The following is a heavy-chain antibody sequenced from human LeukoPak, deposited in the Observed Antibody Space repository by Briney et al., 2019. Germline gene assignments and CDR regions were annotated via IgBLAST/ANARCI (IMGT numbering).Heavy chain of an antibody. CDR3: AKPAGSTGSHPYYHYMEV. CDR2: IYYSGST. J-gene: IGHJ6*03. V-gene: IGHV4-30-4*08. D-gene: IGHD1-1*01. CDR1: GGSISTDNCY. Sequence: SETLSLTCTVSGGSISTDNCYWGWIRQPPGKGLEWIGYIYYSGSTYYNPSLKSRVTISVDTSKNQFSLKLSFVTAADTAVYYCAKPAGSTGSHPYYHYMEVWGKGTTVTVSS.